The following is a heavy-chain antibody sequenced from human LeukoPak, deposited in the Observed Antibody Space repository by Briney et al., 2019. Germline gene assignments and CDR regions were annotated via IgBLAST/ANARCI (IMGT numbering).Heavy chain of an antibody. J-gene: IGHJ4*02. CDR2: INHNSGGT. CDR1: GYTFTGYY. D-gene: IGHD3-16*02. CDR3: ARDEMITFGGVIAASHFDY. V-gene: IGHV1-2*02. Sequence: GASVKVSCKASGYTFTGYYMHWVRQAPGQGLEWMGWINHNSGGTNYAQKFQGRVTMTRDTSTSTAYMELRSLRSDDTAVYYCARDEMITFGGVIAASHFDYWGQGTLVTVPS.